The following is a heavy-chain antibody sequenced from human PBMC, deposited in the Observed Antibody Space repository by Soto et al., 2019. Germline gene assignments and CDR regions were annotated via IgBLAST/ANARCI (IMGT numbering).Heavy chain of an antibody. CDR1: GFTFSSYG. D-gene: IGHD1-1*01. Sequence: QVQLVESGGGVVQPGRSLRLSCAASGFTFSSYGMHWVRQAPGKGLEWVAVIWYDGSNKYYADSVKGRFTISRDNSKNRLYLQMNSLRAEDTAVYYSAREVSSWNDSWEYNDIWGQGTMVTVSS. CDR2: IWYDGSNK. CDR3: AREVSSWNDSWEYNDI. V-gene: IGHV3-33*01. J-gene: IGHJ3*02.